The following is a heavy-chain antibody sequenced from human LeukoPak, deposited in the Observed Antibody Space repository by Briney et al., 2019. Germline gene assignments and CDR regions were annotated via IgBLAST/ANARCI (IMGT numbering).Heavy chain of an antibody. D-gene: IGHD3-22*01. CDR1: GYSISSGYY. Sequence: SETLSLTCTVSGYSISSGYYWGWILQPPGKGLEWIVIIYHNGSTYHTPSLKSRVTISVDTSKNHFSLKLRSVTAADTAVYYCARATMYYYDSSGYYVKWGQGTLVTVSP. V-gene: IGHV4-38-2*02. CDR3: ARATMYYYDSSGYYVK. CDR2: IYHNGST. J-gene: IGHJ4*02.